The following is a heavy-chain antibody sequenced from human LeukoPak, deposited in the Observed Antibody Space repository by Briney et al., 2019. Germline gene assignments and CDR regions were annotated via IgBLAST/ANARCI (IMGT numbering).Heavy chain of an antibody. CDR2: ISSRGSTI. D-gene: IGHD2/OR15-2a*01. CDR3: AREFQNSFDI. J-gene: IGHJ3*02. CDR1: GFTFSSYS. V-gene: IGHV3-48*04. Sequence: GGSLRLSCAASGFTFSSYSLNWVRQAPGKGLEWVSYISSRGSTIYYADSVKGRFTFSRDNAKNSLYLQMNSLRAEDTGTYYCAREFQNSFDIWGQGTMVTVSS.